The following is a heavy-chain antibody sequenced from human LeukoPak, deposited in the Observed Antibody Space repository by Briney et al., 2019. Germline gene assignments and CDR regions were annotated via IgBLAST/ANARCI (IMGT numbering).Heavy chain of an antibody. J-gene: IGHJ4*02. CDR3: ARHASVSGNWPRPLDY. CDR1: GGSISSSNYY. Sequence: SETLSLTCTVSGGSISSSNYYWGWVRQPPGKGLEWIANIYYSGSTYYSPPLRSRVTISVDTSKNQFSLKLTSVTAADTAVYYCARHASVSGNWPRPLDYWGQGSLVTVSS. D-gene: IGHD3-3*01. V-gene: IGHV4-39*01. CDR2: IYYSGST.